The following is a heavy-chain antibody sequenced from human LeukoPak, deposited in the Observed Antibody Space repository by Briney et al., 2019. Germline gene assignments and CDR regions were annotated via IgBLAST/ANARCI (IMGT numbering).Heavy chain of an antibody. Sequence: GGSLRLSCAASGFTFSDYAMSWVRQAPGKGLEWVSAISGSGGSTYYADSVKGRFTISRDNSKNTLYLQMNSLRAEDTAVYYCAKPGRLYYDSSGSDYWGQGTLVTVSS. D-gene: IGHD3-22*01. CDR3: AKPGRLYYDSSGSDY. V-gene: IGHV3-23*01. J-gene: IGHJ4*02. CDR2: ISGSGGST. CDR1: GFTFSDYA.